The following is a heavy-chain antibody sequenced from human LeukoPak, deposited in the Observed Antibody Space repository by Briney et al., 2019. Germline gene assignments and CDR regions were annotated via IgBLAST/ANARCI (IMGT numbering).Heavy chain of an antibody. D-gene: IGHD2/OR15-2a*01. Sequence: GASVKLSCKVSGYTLTEVSMYWGWNGPPKGNGWMWGFYIEDGETTYAQKFQGRVTMTEDTSTDTAYMELSSLRSEDTAVYYCATQGNKQPKNYGMDVWGQGTTVTVSS. CDR2: FYIEDGET. CDR1: GYTLTEVS. CDR3: ATQGNKQPKNYGMDV. V-gene: IGHV1-24*01. J-gene: IGHJ6*02.